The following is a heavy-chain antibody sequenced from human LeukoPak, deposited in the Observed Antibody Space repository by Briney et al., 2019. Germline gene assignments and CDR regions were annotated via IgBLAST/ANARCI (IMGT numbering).Heavy chain of an antibody. D-gene: IGHD6-19*01. J-gene: IGHJ3*02. CDR2: IWYDGSNK. CDR3: ARWGSDIAVAGPDAFDI. Sequence: DPGGSLRLSCAASGFTFSSYGMHWVRQAPGKGLEWVAVIWYDGSNKYYADSVKGRFTISRDNSKNTLYLQMNSLRAEDTAVYYCARWGSDIAVAGPDAFDIWGQGTMVTVSS. V-gene: IGHV3-33*01. CDR1: GFTFSSYG.